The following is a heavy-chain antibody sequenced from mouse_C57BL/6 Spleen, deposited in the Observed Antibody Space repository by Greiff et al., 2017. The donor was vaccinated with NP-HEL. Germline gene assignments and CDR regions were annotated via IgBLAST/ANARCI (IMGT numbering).Heavy chain of an antibody. J-gene: IGHJ4*01. CDR2: IYPGDGDT. Sequence: QVQLQQSGPELVKPGASVKISCKASGYAFSSSWMNWVKQRPGKGLEWIGRIYPGDGDTNYNGKFKGKATLTADKSSSTAYMPLISLTSEYSAVYFCARERSSQATYYAMDYWGQGTSVTVSS. CDR3: ARERSSQATYYAMDY. CDR1: GYAFSSSW. V-gene: IGHV1-82*01. D-gene: IGHD3-2*02.